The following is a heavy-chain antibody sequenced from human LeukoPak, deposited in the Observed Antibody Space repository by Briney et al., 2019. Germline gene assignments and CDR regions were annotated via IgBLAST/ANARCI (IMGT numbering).Heavy chain of an antibody. CDR3: AKDKGPYCTNGVCYTFDY. J-gene: IGHJ4*02. CDR1: GFTFSSYG. D-gene: IGHD2-8*01. Sequence: GGSLRLSCAASGFTFSSYGMHWVRQAPGKGLEWVAFIRYDGSNKYYADSVKGRFTISRDNSKDTLYLQMNGLRAEDTAVYYCAKDKGPYCTNGVCYTFDYWGQGTLVTVSS. V-gene: IGHV3-30*02. CDR2: IRYDGSNK.